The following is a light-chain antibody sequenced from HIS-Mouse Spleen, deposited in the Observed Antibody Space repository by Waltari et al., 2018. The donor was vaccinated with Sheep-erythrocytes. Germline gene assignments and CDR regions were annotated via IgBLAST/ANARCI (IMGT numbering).Light chain of an antibody. J-gene: IGKJ1*01. CDR1: QGNSSY. CDR3: QQLNSYLTWT. CDR2: AAS. V-gene: IGKV1-9*01. Sequence: DIQLTQSPSFLSASVGDRVTITCRASQGNSSYVAWYQQKPGKAPQLLSYAASTLQRGVPSRFSGSGSGTEFTLTISSLQPEDFATYYCQQLNSYLTWTFGQGTKVEIK.